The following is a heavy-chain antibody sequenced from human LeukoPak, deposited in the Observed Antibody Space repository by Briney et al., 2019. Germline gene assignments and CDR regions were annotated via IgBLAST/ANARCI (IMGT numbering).Heavy chain of an antibody. J-gene: IGHJ4*02. Sequence: GGSLRLSCAASGFTFSSYAMSWVRQAPGKGLVWVSRINSDGSSTRYAESVKGRFTVSRDNAKNTLYPQMNSLRADDTAVYYCGRGLDGSGSYYDSPLDYWGQGTLVTVSS. V-gene: IGHV3-74*01. CDR2: INSDGSST. CDR1: GFTFSSYA. D-gene: IGHD3-10*01. CDR3: GRGLDGSGSYYDSPLDY.